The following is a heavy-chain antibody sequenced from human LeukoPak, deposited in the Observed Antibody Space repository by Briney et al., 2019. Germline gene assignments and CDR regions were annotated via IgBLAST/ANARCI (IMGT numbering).Heavy chain of an antibody. CDR3: VMVPRGPTVACDY. D-gene: IGHD6-19*01. J-gene: IGHJ4*02. CDR2: IYTGEIP. V-gene: IGHV4-4*07. Sequence: HLETLSLTRTVSGGSTSSHFWSWIRQPAGLGLEWIGRIYTGEIPSYNSSIQRRVTISLGKSTNPLSLTLCSVTASDPAIYYCVMVPRGPTVACDYWGQGTQVTVSS. CDR1: GGSTSSHF.